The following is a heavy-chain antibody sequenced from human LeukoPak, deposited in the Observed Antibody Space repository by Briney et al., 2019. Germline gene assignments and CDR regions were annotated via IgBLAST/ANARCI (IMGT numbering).Heavy chain of an antibody. CDR2: IYYSGST. CDR1: GGSISSGDYY. J-gene: IGHJ5*02. D-gene: IGHD5-12*01. V-gene: IGHV4-30-4*01. Sequence: SQTLSLTCTVSGGSISSGDYYWSWIRQPPGKGLEWIGYIYYSGSTYYNPSLKSRVTISVDTSKNQFSLKLSSVTAADTAVYYCARLSDSGYPLFNWFDPWGQGTLVTVSS. CDR3: ARLSDSGYPLFNWFDP.